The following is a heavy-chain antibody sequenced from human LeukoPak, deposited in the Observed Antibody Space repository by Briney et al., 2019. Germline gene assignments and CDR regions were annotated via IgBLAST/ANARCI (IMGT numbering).Heavy chain of an antibody. J-gene: IGHJ4*02. V-gene: IGHV3-30*04. CDR1: GVTFSSYA. CDR3: AKIVVVVAATHGFDY. CDR2: ISYDGSNK. Sequence: GRSLRLSCAASGVTFSSYAMHWVRQAPGKGLEWVAVISYDGSNKYYADSVQGRFTISRDNSKNTLYLQMNSLRAEDTAIYHCAKIVVVVAATHGFDYWGQGTLVTVSS. D-gene: IGHD2-15*01.